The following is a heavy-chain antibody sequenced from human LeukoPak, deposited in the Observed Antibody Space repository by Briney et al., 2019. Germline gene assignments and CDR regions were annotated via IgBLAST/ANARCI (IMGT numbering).Heavy chain of an antibody. Sequence: GGSLRLSCAASGFTFSSYGMHWVRQAPGKGLEWVAVIWYDGSNKYYADSVKGRFTISRDNSKNTLYLQMNSLRAEDTAVYYCARAGWFGDHINWFDPWGQGTLVTVSS. J-gene: IGHJ5*02. V-gene: IGHV3-33*01. CDR1: GFTFSSYG. CDR3: ARAGWFGDHINWFDP. CDR2: IWYDGSNK. D-gene: IGHD3-10*01.